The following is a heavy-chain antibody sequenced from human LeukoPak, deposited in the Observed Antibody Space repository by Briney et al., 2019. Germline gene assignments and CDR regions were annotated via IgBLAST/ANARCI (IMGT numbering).Heavy chain of an antibody. CDR1: GFTFSNYA. J-gene: IGHJ4*02. Sequence: PGGSLRPSCAASGFTFSNYAMTWVRQAPGKGLVWVSRINTDGSSTSYADSVKGRFTISRDNAKNTLYLQMNSLRAEDTAVYYCARGPYYYDSSGYYSAWGQGTLVTVSS. V-gene: IGHV3-74*01. D-gene: IGHD3-22*01. CDR3: ARGPYYYDSSGYYSA. CDR2: INTDGSST.